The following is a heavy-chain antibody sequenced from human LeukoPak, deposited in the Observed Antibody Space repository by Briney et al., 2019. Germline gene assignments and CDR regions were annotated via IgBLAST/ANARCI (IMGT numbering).Heavy chain of an antibody. CDR2: IKEDGSEK. CDR3: ARDGYATGSHDY. J-gene: IGHJ4*02. CDR1: GFTFSRYA. V-gene: IGHV3-7*04. Sequence: GGSLRLSCAASGFTFSRYAMTWVRQAPGKGLEWLANIKEDGSEKSYVDSVKGRFTISRDNAQNSLYLQMNSLRAEDTAVYFCARDGYATGSHDYWGQGTLVTVSS. D-gene: IGHD3-10*01.